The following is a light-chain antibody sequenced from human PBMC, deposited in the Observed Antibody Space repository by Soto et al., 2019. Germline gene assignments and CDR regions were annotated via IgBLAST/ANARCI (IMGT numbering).Light chain of an antibody. CDR1: RSISSW. J-gene: IGKJ4*01. CDR2: DAS. Sequence: DIQMTQSPSTLSASVGDRVTITCRASRSISSWLAWYQQKPGKAPKLLIYDASSLESGVPSRFSGSGSGTEFTLTISSLQPDDFATYYCQQYNSYSRLTFGGGTKVEIK. CDR3: QQYNSYSRLT. V-gene: IGKV1-5*01.